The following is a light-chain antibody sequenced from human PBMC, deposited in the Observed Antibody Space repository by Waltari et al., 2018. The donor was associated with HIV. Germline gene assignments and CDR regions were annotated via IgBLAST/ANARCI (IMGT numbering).Light chain of an antibody. CDR2: YDI. CDR1: NIGSRS. V-gene: IGLV3-21*04. J-gene: IGLJ2*01. Sequence: SYMLPQPPSVSVAPGETARITCDGDNIGSRSVQWYQQKAGQAPVLVIYYDIDRPSGIPERFTGSNSDNTATLTISRVEAGDEADYYCQVWDGDSNHVVFGGGTKLTVL. CDR3: QVWDGDSNHVV.